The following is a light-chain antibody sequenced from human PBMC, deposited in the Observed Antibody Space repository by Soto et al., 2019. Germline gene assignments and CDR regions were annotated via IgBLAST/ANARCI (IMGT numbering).Light chain of an antibody. CDR3: QQYYSTPRT. CDR1: QSVLYSSNNKNY. J-gene: IGKJ1*01. CDR2: WAS. Sequence: DILLTQSPDAVAVSLGERATINCKSSQSVLYSSNNKNYLAWYQQKPGQPPKLLIYWASTRESGVPDRFSGSGSGTDFTLTISSLQAEDVAVYYCQQYYSTPRTFGQGTKVDNK. V-gene: IGKV4-1*01.